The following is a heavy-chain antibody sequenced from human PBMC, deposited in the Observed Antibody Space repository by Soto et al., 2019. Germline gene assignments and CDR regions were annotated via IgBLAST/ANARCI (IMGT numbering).Heavy chain of an antibody. CDR3: ARERGVGSNGWLGWCDY. J-gene: IGHJ4*02. CDR2: IYYSGSI. D-gene: IGHD6-19*01. V-gene: IGHV4-31*03. Sequence: TLSVTCTVSNGSISSGGYYWSWIRQHPGKGLEWIGYIYYSGSIYYNPSLKSRVTISVDTSKNQFSLKLSSVTAADTAVYYCARERGVGSNGWLGWCDYWGQGTLVNVS. CDR1: NGSISSGGYY.